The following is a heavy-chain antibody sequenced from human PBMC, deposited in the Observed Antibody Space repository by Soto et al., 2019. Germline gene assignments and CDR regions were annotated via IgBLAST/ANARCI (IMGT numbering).Heavy chain of an antibody. V-gene: IGHV3-49*03. CDR3: TRGRGFWSGFFPSV. D-gene: IGHD3-3*01. J-gene: IGHJ6*04. CDR2: IRSKAYGGTT. CDR1: GFTFGDYA. Sequence: PGGSLRLSCTASGFTFGDYAMSWFRQAPGKGLEWVGFIRSKAYGGTTEYAASVKGRFTISRDDSKSIAYLRMNSLKTEDTAVYYCTRGRGFWSGFFPSVWGKGTTLTVSS.